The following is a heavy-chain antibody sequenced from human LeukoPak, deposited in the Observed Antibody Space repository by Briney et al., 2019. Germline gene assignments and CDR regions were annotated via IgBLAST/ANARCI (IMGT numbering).Heavy chain of an antibody. CDR2: IYYSGST. J-gene: IGHJ4*02. CDR1: GGSISSYY. V-gene: IGHV4-59*01. CDR3: ARDGNEQQLVPPLDY. Sequence: PSETLSLTCTVSGGSISSYYWSWIRQPPGKGLEWIGYIYYSGSTNYNPSLKSRVTISVDTSKNQFSLRLSSVTAADTAVYYCARDGNEQQLVPPLDYWGQGTLVTVSS. D-gene: IGHD6-13*01.